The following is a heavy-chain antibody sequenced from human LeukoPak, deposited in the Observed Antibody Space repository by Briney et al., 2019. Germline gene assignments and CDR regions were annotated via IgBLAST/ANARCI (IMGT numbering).Heavy chain of an antibody. V-gene: IGHV3-23*01. CDR1: GFSFNKFP. CDR3: ARERHLAAAGLFDY. D-gene: IGHD6-13*01. Sequence: GSLRLSCAASGFSFNKFPMNWVRQAPGKGLEWVSGVSGGGGSTFYADSVKGRFTLSRDISKNTLYLQMNSLRAEDTAVYYCARERHLAAAGLFDYWGQGTLVTVSS. J-gene: IGHJ4*02. CDR2: VSGGGGST.